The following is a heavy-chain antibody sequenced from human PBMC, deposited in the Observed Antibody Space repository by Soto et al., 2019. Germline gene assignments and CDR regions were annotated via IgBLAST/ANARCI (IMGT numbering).Heavy chain of an antibody. V-gene: IGHV1-3*01. D-gene: IGHD6-13*01. CDR1: GYTFSSYA. CDR3: SRAPRWYIFDY. Sequence: QVQLVQSGAEVKKPGASVKVSCKASGYTFSSYAMHWVRQAPGQRLEWMGWINAGNGNTKYSQKFQGRVTITRDTSASTAYMELSRLRSGDTAVDSCSRAPRWYIFDYWGQGTLVTVSS. CDR2: INAGNGNT. J-gene: IGHJ4*02.